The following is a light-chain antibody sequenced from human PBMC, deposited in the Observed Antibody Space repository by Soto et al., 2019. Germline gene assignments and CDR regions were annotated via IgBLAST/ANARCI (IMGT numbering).Light chain of an antibody. CDR3: HQYNNWPVT. CDR2: GAS. CDR1: QSVSTN. Sequence: EIVMTQSPATLSVSPGERATLSCRASQSVSTNLAWYQQKPGQAPRLLIYGASTRATVVPARFSGSGSGTEFTLTISILQSEDFAVYFCHQYNNWPVTFGGGTKVEIK. V-gene: IGKV3-15*01. J-gene: IGKJ4*01.